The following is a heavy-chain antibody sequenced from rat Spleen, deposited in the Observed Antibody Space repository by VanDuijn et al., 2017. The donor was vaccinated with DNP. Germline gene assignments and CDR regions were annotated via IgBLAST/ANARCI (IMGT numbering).Heavy chain of an antibody. Sequence: EVQLVESGGDLVQPGRSLKLSCAVSGITFSDHNMAWVRLAPKKGLEWVATISNTGDHTYYSDSVKGRFSLSRDNAKSTLYLQLNSLRSEDTATYYCARREEYFDYWGQGVMVTVSS. CDR1: GITFSDHN. CDR3: ARREEYFDY. CDR2: ISNTGDHT. V-gene: IGHV5-7*01. J-gene: IGHJ2*01.